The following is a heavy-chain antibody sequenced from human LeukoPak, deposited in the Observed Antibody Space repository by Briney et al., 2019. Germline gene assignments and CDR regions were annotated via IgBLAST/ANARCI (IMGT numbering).Heavy chain of an antibody. CDR3: ARDRQSPDSSGYYYLAD. V-gene: IGHV1-69*04. D-gene: IGHD3-22*01. CDR2: IISILGIA. J-gene: IGHJ4*02. CDR1: GGTFSSYA. Sequence: SVKVSCKASGGTFSSYAISWVRQAPGQGLEWMGRIISILGIANYAQKLQGRVTITADKSTSTAYMELSSLRSEDTAVYYCARDRQSPDSSGYYYLADGGQGTLVTVPS.